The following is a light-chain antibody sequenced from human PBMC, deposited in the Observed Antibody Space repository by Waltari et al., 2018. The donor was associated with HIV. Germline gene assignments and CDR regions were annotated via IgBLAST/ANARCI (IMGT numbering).Light chain of an antibody. J-gene: IGKJ5*01. Sequence: DIHMTQSPSTLSAIVRDRVFIPCRASQNINNWLAWYQQQPGKPPKLLIRKASVLEGGVSSRFSGSGSGTEFTLIIDSLEPDDFATYYCQQYKTDPSFGPGTRLEMK. CDR1: QNINNW. V-gene: IGKV1-5*03. CDR2: KAS. CDR3: QQYKTDPS.